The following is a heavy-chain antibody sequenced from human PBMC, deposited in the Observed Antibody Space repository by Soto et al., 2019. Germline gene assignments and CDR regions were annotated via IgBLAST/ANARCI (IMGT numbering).Heavy chain of an antibody. CDR3: ARGPGYDFWSGYFAGYYYGMDV. CDR1: GYTFTGYY. CDR2: INPNSGGT. V-gene: IGHV1-2*04. J-gene: IGHJ6*02. D-gene: IGHD3-3*01. Sequence: ASVKVSCKASGYTFTGYYMHWVRQAPGQGLEWMGWINPNSGGTNYAQKFQGWVTMTRDTSISTAYMELSRLRSDDTAVYYCARGPGYDFWSGYFAGYYYGMDVWGQGTTVTVS.